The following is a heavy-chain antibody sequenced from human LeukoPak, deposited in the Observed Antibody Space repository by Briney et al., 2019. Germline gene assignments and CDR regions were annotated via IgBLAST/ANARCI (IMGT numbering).Heavy chain of an antibody. Sequence: ASVKVSCKASGYTFTSYGISWVRQAPGQGLEWMGRISAYNGNTNYAQKLQGRVTMTTDTSTSTAYMELRSLRSDDTAVYYCARVELLSGLGYYYGSGSYYNSNWFDPWGQGTLVTVSS. D-gene: IGHD3-10*01. CDR1: GYTFTSYG. CDR2: ISAYNGNT. J-gene: IGHJ5*02. V-gene: IGHV1-18*01. CDR3: ARVELLSGLGYYYGSGSYYNSNWFDP.